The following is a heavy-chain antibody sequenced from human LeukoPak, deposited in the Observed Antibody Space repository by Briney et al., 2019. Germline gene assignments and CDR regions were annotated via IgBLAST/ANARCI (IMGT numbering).Heavy chain of an antibody. CDR3: AKDPGGPTVTYYFDY. V-gene: IGHV3-33*06. CDR2: IWYDGSNK. J-gene: IGHJ4*02. D-gene: IGHD4-17*01. CDR1: GFTFSSYG. Sequence: PGGSLRLSCAASGFTFSSYGMHWVRQAPGKGLEWVAVIWYDGSNKYYADSVKGRFTISRDNPKNTLYLQMNSLRAEDTAVYYCAKDPGGPTVTYYFDYWGQGTLVTVSS.